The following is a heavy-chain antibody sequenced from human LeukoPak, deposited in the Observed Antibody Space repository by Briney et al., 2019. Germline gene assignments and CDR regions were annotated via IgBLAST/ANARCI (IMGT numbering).Heavy chain of an antibody. V-gene: IGHV1-18*01. CDR3: ARGEYDSSGYYYATSYYFDY. D-gene: IGHD3-22*01. CDR1: GYTFTSYG. CDR2: ISAYNGNT. Sequence: ASVKVSCKASGYTFTSYGISWVRQATGQGLEWMGWISAYNGNTNYAQKLQGRVTMTTDTSTSTAYMELRSLRSDDTAVYYCARGEYDSSGYYYATSYYFDYWGQGTLVTVSS. J-gene: IGHJ4*02.